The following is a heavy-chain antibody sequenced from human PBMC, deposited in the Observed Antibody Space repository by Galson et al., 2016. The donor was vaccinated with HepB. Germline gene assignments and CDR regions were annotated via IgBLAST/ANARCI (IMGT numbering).Heavy chain of an antibody. CDR2: ISGRGGGT. D-gene: IGHD3-22*01. CDR1: GITLSRYA. Sequence: SLRLSCAAAGITLSRYAMHWVRQAPGKGLEWVSTISGRGGGTYYADSVKGRSTISRDNSKNTLFLQMNSLRAEDTARYYCAKGAPYYYDSSGYYGPGDFWGQGTQVTVSS. V-gene: IGHV3-23*01. CDR3: AKGAPYYYDSSGYYGPGDF. J-gene: IGHJ4*02.